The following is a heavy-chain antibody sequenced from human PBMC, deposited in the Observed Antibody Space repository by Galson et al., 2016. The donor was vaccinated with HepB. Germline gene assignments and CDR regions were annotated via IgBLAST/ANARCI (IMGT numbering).Heavy chain of an antibody. Sequence: SLRLSCAASGFSFSNYNMNWVRQAPGKGLEWVSSITSSRNYMYYADSVRGRFTISRDNAKNSLFLQMNSLRAEDTALYYCARDRYAVSTGHYTGGYSYGMDVWGQGTTVTVSS. V-gene: IGHV3-21*01. CDR1: GFSFSNYN. D-gene: IGHD3-9*01. J-gene: IGHJ6*02. CDR3: ARDRYAVSTGHYTGGYSYGMDV. CDR2: ITSSRNYM.